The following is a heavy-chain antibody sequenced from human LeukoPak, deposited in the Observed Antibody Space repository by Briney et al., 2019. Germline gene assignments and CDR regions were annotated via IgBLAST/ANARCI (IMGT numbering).Heavy chain of an antibody. J-gene: IGHJ4*02. D-gene: IGHD1-26*01. V-gene: IGHV3-15*01. Sequence: GGSLRLSCAGSGFTFTNAWMSWVRQAPGKGLEWVGRIKRKTDGGTTDYAAPVKGRFTISRDDSKNTLYLQMNSLKTEDTAVYYCTTVDRWELLNIDYWGQGTLVTVSS. CDR2: IKRKTDGGTT. CDR3: TTVDRWELLNIDY. CDR1: GFTFTNAW.